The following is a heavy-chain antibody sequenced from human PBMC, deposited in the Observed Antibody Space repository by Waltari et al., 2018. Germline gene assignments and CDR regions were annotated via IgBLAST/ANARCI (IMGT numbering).Heavy chain of an antibody. V-gene: IGHV3-30-3*01. CDR2: VSYDGSNK. CDR1: GFTFRSYA. Sequence: QVQLVESGGGVVQPGKSLRLSCAASGFTFRSYAMHWVRQAPGKGMGWGAVVSYDGSNKYYADSVKGRFTISRDNSKNALYVQMNSLRIEDTAIYYCARDRDVVVVGPEFGYWGQGTLVTVSS. D-gene: IGHD2-15*01. J-gene: IGHJ4*02. CDR3: ARDRDVVVVGPEFGY.